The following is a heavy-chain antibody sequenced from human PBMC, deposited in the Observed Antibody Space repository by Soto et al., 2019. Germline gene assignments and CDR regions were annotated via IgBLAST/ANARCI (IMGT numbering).Heavy chain of an antibody. D-gene: IGHD6-19*01. CDR2: IYGGGTT. Sequence: EVQLVESGGGLIQPGGSLRLSCAASGFTVSSKYMTWVRQAPGKGLEWVSVIYGGGTTYYADSVKGRFTISRDNSKNTLYLQMNSRRAEDTAVYYCVQTTGWPGFDFWGQGTVVTVSS. CDR3: VQTTGWPGFDF. J-gene: IGHJ4*02. V-gene: IGHV3-53*01. CDR1: GFTVSSKY.